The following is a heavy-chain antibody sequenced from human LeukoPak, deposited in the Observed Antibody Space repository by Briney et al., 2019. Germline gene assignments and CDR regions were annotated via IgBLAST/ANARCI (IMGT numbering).Heavy chain of an antibody. CDR2: ISAYNGNT. J-gene: IGHJ4*02. V-gene: IGHV1-18*04. Sequence: ASVKVSCKASGYTFTSYGISWVRQAPGQGLEWMGWISAYNGNTNYAQKLQGRVTMTTDTPTSTAYMVLRSLRSDDTAVYYCAITFDQLLFDYWGQGTLVTVSS. CDR3: AITFDQLLFDY. CDR1: GYTFTSYG. D-gene: IGHD2-2*01.